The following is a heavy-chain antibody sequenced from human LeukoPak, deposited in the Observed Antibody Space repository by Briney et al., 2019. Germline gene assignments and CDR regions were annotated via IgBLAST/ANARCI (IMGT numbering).Heavy chain of an antibody. CDR3: AKGRMGMIVVVFGDAFDI. CDR1: GFTFSSYG. J-gene: IGHJ3*02. CDR2: IRYDGSNK. D-gene: IGHD3-22*01. Sequence: GGSLRLSCAASGFTFSSYGMHWVRQAPGKGLEWVAFIRYDGSNKYYADSVKGRFTISRDTSKNTLYLQMNSLRAEDTAVYYCAKGRMGMIVVVFGDAFDIGGQGTMVTVSS. V-gene: IGHV3-30*02.